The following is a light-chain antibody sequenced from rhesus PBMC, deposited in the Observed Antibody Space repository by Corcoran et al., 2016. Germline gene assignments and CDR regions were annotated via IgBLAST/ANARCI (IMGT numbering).Light chain of an antibody. Sequence: ETVVTQSPATLSLSPGERATLSCRASQSVGSNLAWYQQKPGQAPKPLIYDASSRATGIPDRFSGSGSVTEFTLTISSLEPEDFGVYYCQQYNNWNTFGGGTKVEVK. CDR3: QQYNNWNT. CDR2: DAS. CDR1: QSVGSN. V-gene: IGKV3-42*02. J-gene: IGKJ4*01.